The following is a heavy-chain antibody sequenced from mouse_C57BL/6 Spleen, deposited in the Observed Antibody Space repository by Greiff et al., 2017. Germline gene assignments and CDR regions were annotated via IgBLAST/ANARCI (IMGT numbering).Heavy chain of an antibody. CDR3: ATFTTVVAKDY. Sequence: QVQLQQPGAELVKPGASVKLSCKASGYTFTSYWMHWVKQRPGQGLEWIGMIHPNSGSTNYNEKFNSKATLTVDKSSSTAYMQLSSLTSEDSAVYYCATFTTVVAKDYWGQGTTLTVSS. CDR2: IHPNSGST. V-gene: IGHV1-64*01. D-gene: IGHD1-1*01. CDR1: GYTFTSYW. J-gene: IGHJ2*01.